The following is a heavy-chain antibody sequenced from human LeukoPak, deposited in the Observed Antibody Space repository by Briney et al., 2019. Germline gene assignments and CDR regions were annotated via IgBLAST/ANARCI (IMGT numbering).Heavy chain of an antibody. CDR2: INPSGGST. CDR1: GYTFTSYY. Sequence: ASVKVSCKASGYTFTSYYMHWVRQAPGQGLEWMGIINPSGGSTSYAQKFQGRVTMTRDTSTSTVCMELSSLRAEDTAVYYCAKGPKGVVVPAAMRLAPDYWGQGTLVTVSS. V-gene: IGHV1-46*01. D-gene: IGHD2-2*01. J-gene: IGHJ4*02. CDR3: AKGPKGVVVPAAMRLAPDY.